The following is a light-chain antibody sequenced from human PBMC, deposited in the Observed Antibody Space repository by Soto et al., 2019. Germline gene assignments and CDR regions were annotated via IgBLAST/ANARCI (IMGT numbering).Light chain of an antibody. Sequence: QSVLTQSASASGTPGQRVTFSCSGGTSNIGTNAVYWVQLLPGTAPKLLIYSSNHRPSGISDRFSGSKSGTSASLAISGVRPEDEADYYCAAWDDRLRGYVFATGTKVTVL. CDR2: SSN. V-gene: IGLV1-47*01. J-gene: IGLJ1*01. CDR1: TSNIGTNA. CDR3: AAWDDRLRGYV.